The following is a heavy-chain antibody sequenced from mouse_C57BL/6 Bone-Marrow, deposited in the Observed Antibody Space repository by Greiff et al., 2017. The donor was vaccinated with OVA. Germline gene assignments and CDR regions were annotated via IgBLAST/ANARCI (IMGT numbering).Heavy chain of an antibody. CDR2: IWTGGGT. D-gene: IGHD1-1*01. J-gene: IGHJ2*01. CDR1: GFSLTSSA. Sequence: VQLQQSGPGLVAPSQSLSITCTVSGFSLTSSAISWVRQPPGKGLEWLGVIWTGGGTNYNSALKSRLSISKDNSKSQVFLKMNSLQTDDTARYYCARVTTVVGKNYCDDWGQGTTLTVSS. V-gene: IGHV2-9-1*01. CDR3: ARVTTVVGKNYCDD.